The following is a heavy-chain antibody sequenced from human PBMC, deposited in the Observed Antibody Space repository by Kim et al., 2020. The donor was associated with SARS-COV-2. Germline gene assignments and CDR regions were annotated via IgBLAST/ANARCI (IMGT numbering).Heavy chain of an antibody. CDR2: IRSKAYGGTT. J-gene: IGHJ6*02. D-gene: IGHD3-22*01. CDR1: GFTFGDYA. Sequence: GGSLRLSCTASGFTFGDYAMSWFRQAPGKGLEWVGFIRSKAYGGTTEYAASVKGRFTISRDDSKSIAYLQMNSLKTEDTAVYYCTRADRYYYDSSGSTGGMDVWGQGTTVTVSS. CDR3: TRADRYYYDSSGSTGGMDV. V-gene: IGHV3-49*03.